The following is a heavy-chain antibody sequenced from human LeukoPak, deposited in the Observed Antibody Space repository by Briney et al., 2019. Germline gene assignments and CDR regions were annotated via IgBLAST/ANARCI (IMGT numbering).Heavy chain of an antibody. D-gene: IGHD3-10*01. CDR3: ATLWFGELGSWFDP. V-gene: IGHV4-4*02. CDR2: IYHSGST. Sequence: SETLSLTCAVSGGSISSSNWWSWVRQPPGKGLEWIGEIYHSGSTYYNPSLKSRVTISVDKSKNQFSLKLSSVTAADTAVYYCATLWFGELGSWFDPWGQGTLVTVSS. J-gene: IGHJ5*02. CDR1: GGSISSSNW.